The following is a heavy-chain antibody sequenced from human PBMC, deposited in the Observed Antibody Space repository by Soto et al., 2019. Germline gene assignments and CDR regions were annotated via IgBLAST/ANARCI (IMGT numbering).Heavy chain of an antibody. CDR2: ISYDGSNK. J-gene: IGHJ4*02. V-gene: IGHV3-30-3*01. CDR3: ARDKRDLRFLEWSYYFDY. Sequence: QVQLVESGGGVVQPGRSLRLSCAAAGFTFSGCAMHWVRQAPGKGLEWVAVISYDGSNKYYEDSVKGRFTISRDNSKNTLYLQMNSLRAEDTAVYYCARDKRDLRFLEWSYYFDYWGQGTLVTVS. D-gene: IGHD3-3*01. CDR1: GFTFSGCA.